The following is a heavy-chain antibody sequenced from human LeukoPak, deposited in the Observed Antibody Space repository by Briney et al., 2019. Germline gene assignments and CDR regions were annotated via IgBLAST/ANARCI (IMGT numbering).Heavy chain of an antibody. CDR3: ARGSSLLDYGDPLKWFDP. CDR2: INSGNGNT. CDR1: GYTFSNYA. J-gene: IGHJ5*02. Sequence: GASVKVSCKASGYTFSNYAMHWVRQAPGQRLEWMGWINSGNGNTMYAQKFQGRVTITGDTSASTAYMELSSLRSEDTAVYYCARGSSLLDYGDPLKWFDPWGQGTLVTVSS. D-gene: IGHD4-17*01. V-gene: IGHV1-3*04.